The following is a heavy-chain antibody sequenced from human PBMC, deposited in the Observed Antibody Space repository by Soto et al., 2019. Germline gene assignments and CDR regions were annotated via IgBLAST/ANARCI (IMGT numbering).Heavy chain of an antibody. D-gene: IGHD3-3*02. CDR1: GFTFRSYG. Sequence: EVQLLESGGRFVQPGGSLRLSCAASGFTFRSYGMSWVRQAPGKRLEWISAISDNGGRTDYADSVKGRFTIPSDNSKNTLFWPMHAPTAEATVVYYSAKSELDEKWGQGTLVTVS. CDR2: ISDNGGRT. J-gene: IGHJ4*02. CDR3: AKSELDEK. V-gene: IGHV3-23*01.